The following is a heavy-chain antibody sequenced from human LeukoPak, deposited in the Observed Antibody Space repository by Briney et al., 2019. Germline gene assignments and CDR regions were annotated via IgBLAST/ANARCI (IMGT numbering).Heavy chain of an antibody. J-gene: IGHJ6*03. CDR1: GFTFSTYE. CDR2: ISGSGDSI. Sequence: GGSLRLSCAASGFTFSTYEMNWVRQAPGMGLEWVSYISGSGDSIHYADSVKGRFTISRDNAESSLYLQMNSLRAEDTAVYYCAKGPSGYYYYYMDVWGKGTTVTVSS. CDR3: AKGPSGYYYYYMDV. V-gene: IGHV3-48*03.